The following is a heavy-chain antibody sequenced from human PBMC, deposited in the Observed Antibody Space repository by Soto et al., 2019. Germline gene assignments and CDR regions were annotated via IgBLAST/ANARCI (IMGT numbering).Heavy chain of an antibody. V-gene: IGHV4-59*01. CDR3: ARVVGSGYTGGYYYYGMDV. CDR1: GGSISSYY. D-gene: IGHD3-3*01. J-gene: IGHJ6*02. CDR2: IYYSGST. Sequence: SETLSLTCTVSGGSISSYYWSWIRQPPGKGLEWIGYIYYSGSTNYNPSLKSRVTISVDTSKNQSSLKLSSVTAADTAVYYCARVVGSGYTGGYYYYGMDVWGQGTTVTVSS.